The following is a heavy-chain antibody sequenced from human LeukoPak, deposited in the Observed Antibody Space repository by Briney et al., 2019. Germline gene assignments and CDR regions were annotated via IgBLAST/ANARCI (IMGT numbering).Heavy chain of an antibody. V-gene: IGHV3-23*01. CDR1: GFSFRTYA. Sequence: PGGSLRLSCAASGFSFRTYAMSLVRQAPRKGLEWVSAISDNSGRTYYADSVKGRFTISRDNSKNTLFVQMNSLRAEDTAVYYCAREYDSSWPSWGQGTLVTVSS. CDR2: ISDNSGRT. CDR3: AREYDSSWPS. J-gene: IGHJ5*02. D-gene: IGHD3-22*01.